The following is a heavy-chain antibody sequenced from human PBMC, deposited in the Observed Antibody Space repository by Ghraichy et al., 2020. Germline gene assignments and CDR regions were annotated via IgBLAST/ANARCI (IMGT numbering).Heavy chain of an antibody. Sequence: GGSLRLSCAVSGFTLSSHWMHWVRQAPGKGLVWVSRIHPDGSDTTYADSVSGRFTISRDNAENMVYLQMNSLRAEHAAVYYCVRDRTVAVTAPHFDYWGQGTLVTFSS. D-gene: IGHD2-15*01. V-gene: IGHV3-74*01. CDR1: GFTLSSHW. J-gene: IGHJ4*02. CDR3: VRDRTVAVTAPHFDY. CDR2: IHPDGSDT.